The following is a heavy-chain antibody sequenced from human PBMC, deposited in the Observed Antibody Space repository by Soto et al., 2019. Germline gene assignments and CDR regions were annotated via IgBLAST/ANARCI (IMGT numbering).Heavy chain of an antibody. CDR3: AREAAEVVVPAASTKDNYYYYYMDV. J-gene: IGHJ6*03. CDR2: IYSGGST. V-gene: IGHV3-53*04. D-gene: IGHD2-2*01. Sequence: GGSLRLSCAASGFTVSSNYMSWFRQAPGKGPEWVSVIYSGGSTYYADSVKGRFTISRHNSKNTLYLQMNSLRAEDTAVYYCAREAAEVVVPAASTKDNYYYYYMDVWSKGTTVTVS. CDR1: GFTVSSNY.